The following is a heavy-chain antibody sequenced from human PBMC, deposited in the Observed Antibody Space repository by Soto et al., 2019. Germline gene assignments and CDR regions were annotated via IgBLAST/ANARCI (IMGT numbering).Heavy chain of an antibody. J-gene: IGHJ6*02. CDR2: IYYSGST. CDR1: GGSISSGGCY. CDR3: AVSRDGYSMDV. Sequence: QVQLQESGPGLVKPSQTLSLTCTVSGGSISSGGCYWGWVRQHPGKGLERIGYIYYSGSTYYNPSLKSRVTISVDTSKDQFSLKLSSVTAADTGVYYCAVSRDGYSMDVWCQGTTVTVSS. V-gene: IGHV4-31*03. D-gene: IGHD2-2*01.